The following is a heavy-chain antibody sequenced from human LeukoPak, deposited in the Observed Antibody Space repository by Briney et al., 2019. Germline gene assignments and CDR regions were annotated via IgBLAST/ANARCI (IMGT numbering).Heavy chain of an antibody. D-gene: IGHD5-12*01. Sequence: GGSLRLSCAASGFTFSSYTMTWVRQAPGKGLEWVSSISSSRSYIYYADSVKGRFTISRDNAKNSLYLQMDSLRAEDTAVYYCARGPSGYHNTGGQGTLVTVSS. CDR3: ARGPSGYHNT. CDR2: ISSSRSYI. CDR1: GFTFSSYT. V-gene: IGHV3-21*01. J-gene: IGHJ4*02.